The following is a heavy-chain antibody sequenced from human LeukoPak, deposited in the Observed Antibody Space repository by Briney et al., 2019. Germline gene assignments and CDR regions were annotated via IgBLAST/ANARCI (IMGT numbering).Heavy chain of an antibody. D-gene: IGHD3-10*01. J-gene: IGHJ4*02. CDR3: AKDNAYYYADY. CDR2: ISSSSSYI. CDR1: GFTFSSYS. Sequence: PGGSLRLSCAASGFTFSSYSINWVRQAPGKGLEWASYISSSSSYIYYANSVKGRFTISRDNAKNSLYLQMNSLRAEDTAVYYCAKDNAYYYADYWGQGTLVTVSS. V-gene: IGHV3-21*01.